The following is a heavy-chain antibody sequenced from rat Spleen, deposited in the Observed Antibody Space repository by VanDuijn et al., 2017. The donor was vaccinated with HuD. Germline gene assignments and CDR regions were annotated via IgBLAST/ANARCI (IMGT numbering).Heavy chain of an antibody. CDR1: GFPFSNYD. CDR2: ISYDGGST. V-gene: IGHV5-7*01. CDR3: VREDLGINY. D-gene: IGHD1-9*01. J-gene: IGHJ2*01. Sequence: EVQLVESGGGLVQPGRSMKLSCAASGFPFSNYDMAWVRQAPKAGLEWVATISYDGGSTNYRNSVKGRFTISRDNAQDTLYLQKSKLGSEDTAIYYCVREDLGINYWGQGVMVTVSS.